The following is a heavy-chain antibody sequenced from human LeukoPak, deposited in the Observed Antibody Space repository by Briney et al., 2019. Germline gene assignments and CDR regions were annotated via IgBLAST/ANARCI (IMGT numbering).Heavy chain of an antibody. D-gene: IGHD6-6*01. V-gene: IGHV1-46*01. Sequence: ASVKVSCKASGYTFTSDGISWVRQATGQGLERMGIINPSGGSTSYAQKFQGRVTMTRDTSTSTVYMELSSLRSEDTAVYYCARGSSSSGFDYWGQGTLVTVSS. CDR2: INPSGGST. CDR1: GYTFTSDG. J-gene: IGHJ4*02. CDR3: ARGSSSSGFDY.